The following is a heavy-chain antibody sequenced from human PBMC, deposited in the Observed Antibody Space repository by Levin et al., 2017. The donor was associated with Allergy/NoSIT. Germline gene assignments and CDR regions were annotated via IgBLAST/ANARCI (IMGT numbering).Heavy chain of an antibody. CDR3: ARRTDHRFDS. V-gene: IGHV5-51*01. D-gene: IGHD1-14*01. CDR2: IYPDDSDT. J-gene: IGHJ4*02. CDR1: GYSFTTYW. Sequence: GESLKISCKGSGYSFTTYWIGWVRQMPGKGLEWMGIIYPDDSDTRYSPSCQGQVTISADRSFSTAYLQWSSLKASDTAMYYCARRTDHRFDSWGQGTLVTVSS.